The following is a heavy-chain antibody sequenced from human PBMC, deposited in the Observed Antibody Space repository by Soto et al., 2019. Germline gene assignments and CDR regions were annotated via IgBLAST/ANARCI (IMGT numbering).Heavy chain of an antibody. J-gene: IGHJ6*02. CDR3: ARTPPGPSPRWDV. CDR2: IYYTGTT. Sequence: QVVLQECGSGLVKPSQTLSLTCAVSGGSMSRGGHSWSWIRQPPGKGLEWIGFIYYTGTTYYNPSPKCRVTLSVDRSKNQFSLNPTSVTAADTAMYYCARTPPGPSPRWDVWGQGTTVTVSS. CDR1: GGSMSRGGHS. V-gene: IGHV4-30-2*01. D-gene: IGHD3-10*01.